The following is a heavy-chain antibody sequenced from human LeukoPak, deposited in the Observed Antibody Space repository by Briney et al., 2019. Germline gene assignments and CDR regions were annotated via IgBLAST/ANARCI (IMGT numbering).Heavy chain of an antibody. Sequence: ASVKVSYKASGYTFTGYYMHWVRQAPGQGLEWMGWINPNSGGTNYAQKFQGRVTMTRDTSISTAYMELSRLRSDDTAVYYCARAARCGRSSLPPFDYWGQGTLVTVSS. CDR1: GYTFTGYY. V-gene: IGHV1-2*02. J-gene: IGHJ4*02. CDR2: INPNSGGT. D-gene: IGHD6-19*01. CDR3: ARAARCGRSSLPPFDY.